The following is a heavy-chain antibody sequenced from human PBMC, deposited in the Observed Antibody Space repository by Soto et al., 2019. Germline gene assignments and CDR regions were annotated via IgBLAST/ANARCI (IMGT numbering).Heavy chain of an antibody. CDR3: ARGGVDYYDSSGYYFSPYYFDY. Sequence: SETLSLTCAVSGGSISSGGYSWSWIRQPPGKGMKWIGYIYHSWSTYYNPSLKSLVTISVDRSKNQFSLKLSSVTAADTAVYYCARGGVDYYDSSGYYFSPYYFDYWGQGTLVTVSS. D-gene: IGHD3-22*01. J-gene: IGHJ4*02. CDR1: GGSISSGGYS. V-gene: IGHV4-30-2*01. CDR2: IYHSWST.